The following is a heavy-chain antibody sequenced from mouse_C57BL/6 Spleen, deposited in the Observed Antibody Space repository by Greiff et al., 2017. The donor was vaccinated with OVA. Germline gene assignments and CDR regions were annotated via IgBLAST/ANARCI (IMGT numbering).Heavy chain of an antibody. CDR3: ARLGYGNLYAMDY. CDR2: IDPSDSYT. CDR1: GYTFTSYW. J-gene: IGHJ4*01. V-gene: IGHV1-69*01. Sequence: QVQLQQPGAELVKPGASVKVSCKASGYTFTSYWMHWVKQRPGQGLEWIGEIDPSDSYTNYNQKFKGKSTLTVDKSSSTAYMQLSSLTSEDSAVYYCARLGYGNLYAMDYWGQGTSVTVSS. D-gene: IGHD2-1*01.